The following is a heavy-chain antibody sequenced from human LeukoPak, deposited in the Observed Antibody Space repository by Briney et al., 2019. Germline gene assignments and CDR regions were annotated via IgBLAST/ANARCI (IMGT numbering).Heavy chain of an antibody. CDR1: GFSFNNYA. CDR3: AKDWTTVVTPKGYYFDS. Sequence: GGSLRLSCAASGFSFNNYAMSWVRQAPGKGLEWVSAISTTGGSTYYADSVKGRFTVSRDNSKNTLSLQMDSLRVEDTALYYCAKDWTTVVTPKGYYFDSWGPGTLVTVSS. D-gene: IGHD4-23*01. CDR2: ISTTGGST. J-gene: IGHJ4*02. V-gene: IGHV3-23*01.